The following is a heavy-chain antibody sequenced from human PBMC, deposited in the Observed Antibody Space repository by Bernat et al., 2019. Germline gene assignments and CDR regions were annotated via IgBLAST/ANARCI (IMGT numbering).Heavy chain of an antibody. D-gene: IGHD6-19*01. J-gene: IGHJ4*02. V-gene: IGHV3-73*01. CDR3: EVGAVAGSDY. CDR2: IRSKANSYAT. Sequence: EVQLVESGGGLVQPGGSLKLSCAASGFTFSGSAMHWVRQASGKGLEWVGRIRSKANSYATAYAASVKGRFTISRDDSKNTAYLQMNSLKTEDTAVYCCEVGAVAGSDYWGQGTLVTVSS. CDR1: GFTFSGSA.